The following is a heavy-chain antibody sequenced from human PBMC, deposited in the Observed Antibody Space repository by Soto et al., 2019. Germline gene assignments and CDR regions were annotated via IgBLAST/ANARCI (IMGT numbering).Heavy chain of an antibody. V-gene: IGHV3-53*01. CDR3: ATNPGGGGY. CDR2: IYSGGYT. Sequence: EVQLVESGGGLIQPGGSLRLSCAVSGFTVSNNYMSWVRQAPGKGLEGVSVIYSGGYTAYGDSVKGRFTISRDNSKNTLYFKIKRLGPDDRAVFYCATNPGGGGYWGQGTLVTVSS. D-gene: IGHD2-8*01. CDR1: GFTVSNNY. J-gene: IGHJ4*02.